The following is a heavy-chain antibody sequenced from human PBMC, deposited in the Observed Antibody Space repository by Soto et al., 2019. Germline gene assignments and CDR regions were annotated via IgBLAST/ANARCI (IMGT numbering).Heavy chain of an antibody. D-gene: IGHD2-15*01. CDR3: ARDGGDYCSGGSCLGMDV. J-gene: IGHJ6*02. Sequence: ASVKVSCKASGYTFPSYYMHWVRQAPGQGLEWMGIINPIGGSTSYAQKFQGRVTMTRDTSTSTVYMELSSLRSEGTAVYYCARDGGDYCSGGSCLGMDVWGQGTPVTVSS. CDR1: GYTFPSYY. CDR2: INPIGGST. V-gene: IGHV1-46*01.